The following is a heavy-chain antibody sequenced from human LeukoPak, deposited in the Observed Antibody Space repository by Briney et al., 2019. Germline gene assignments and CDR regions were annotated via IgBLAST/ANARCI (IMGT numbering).Heavy chain of an antibody. V-gene: IGHV3-30*18. CDR3: AKDRSSSWYYYYGMDV. CDR2: ISYDGSNK. J-gene: IGHJ6*02. Sequence: GGSLRLSCAASGFTFSSYGMHWVRQAPGKGLEWVAVISYDGSNKYYGDSVKGRFTISRDNSKNTLYLQMNSLRAEDTAVYYCAKDRSSSWYYYYGMDVWGQGTTVTVSS. D-gene: IGHD6-13*01. CDR1: GFTFSSYG.